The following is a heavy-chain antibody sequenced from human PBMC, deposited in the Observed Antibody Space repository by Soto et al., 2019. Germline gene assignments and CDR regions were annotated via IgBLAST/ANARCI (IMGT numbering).Heavy chain of an antibody. CDR2: IIPIFGTA. Sequence: QVQLVQSGAEVKKPGSSVKVSCKASGGTFSSYAISWVRQAPGQGLEWMGGIIPIFGTANYAQKFQGRVTITADKSTSTAYMELSSLRSEDTAVYYGARDSALRFLEWSENWFDPWGQGTLVTVSS. V-gene: IGHV1-69*06. CDR3: ARDSALRFLEWSENWFDP. J-gene: IGHJ5*02. CDR1: GGTFSSYA. D-gene: IGHD3-3*01.